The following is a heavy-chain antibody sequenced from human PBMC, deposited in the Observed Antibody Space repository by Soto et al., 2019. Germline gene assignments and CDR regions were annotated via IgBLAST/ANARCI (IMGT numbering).Heavy chain of an antibody. J-gene: IGHJ4*02. CDR1: GFTFSSYS. Sequence: EVQLVESGGGLVKPGESLRLSCAASGFTFSSYSMNWVRQAPGKGLEWVSSISSSRGYVSYADSVKGRFTISRDNAKNSLYLQMDSLRAEDTAVYYCARGRSLNTYMDYWGQGTLVTVSS. CDR3: ARGRSLNTYMDY. V-gene: IGHV3-21*01. D-gene: IGHD1-1*01. CDR2: ISSSRGYV.